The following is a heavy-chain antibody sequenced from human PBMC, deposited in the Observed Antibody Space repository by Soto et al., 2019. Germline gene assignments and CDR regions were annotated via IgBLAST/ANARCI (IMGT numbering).Heavy chain of an antibody. CDR1: GGSISSSNW. J-gene: IGHJ6*03. CDR3: ARDRLETAIRSYSYYYYMDV. CDR2: IYHSGST. V-gene: IGHV4-4*02. Sequence: SETLSLTCAVSGGSISSSNWWSWVRQPPGKGLEWIGEIYHSGSTNYNPSLKSRVTISVDKSKNQFSLKLSSVTAADTAVYYCARDRLETAIRSYSYYYYMDVWGKGTTVTVSS. D-gene: IGHD5-18*01.